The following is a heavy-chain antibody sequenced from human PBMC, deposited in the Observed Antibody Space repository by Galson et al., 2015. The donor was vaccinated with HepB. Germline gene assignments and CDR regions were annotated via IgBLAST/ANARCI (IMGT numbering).Heavy chain of an antibody. CDR1: GGSFSGYY. CDR2: INHSGST. D-gene: IGHD3-22*01. J-gene: IGHJ4*02. Sequence: SETLSLTCAVYGGSFSGYYWSWIRQPPGKGLEWIGEINHSGSTNYNPSLKSRVTISVDTSKNQFSLKLSSVTAADTAVYYCARGLYYYDRWGQGTLVTVSS. V-gene: IGHV4-34*01. CDR3: ARGLYYYDR.